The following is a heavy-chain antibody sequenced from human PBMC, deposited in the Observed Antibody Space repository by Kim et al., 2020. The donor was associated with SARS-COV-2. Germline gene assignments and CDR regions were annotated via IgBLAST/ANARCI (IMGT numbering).Heavy chain of an antibody. Sequence: GGSLRLSCVVSGPTLDSVDVSWVRQAPGKGLEWVSVIAKDASNIVYADSVRGRFSISRDNSNNVVYLQMNSLTVDDTAMYFCAKEYDILRQSHYSSWGQGTLVTISS. CDR2: IAKDASNI. D-gene: IGHD3-22*01. CDR1: GPTLDSVD. CDR3: AKEYDILRQSHYSS. V-gene: IGHV3-33*03. J-gene: IGHJ5*02.